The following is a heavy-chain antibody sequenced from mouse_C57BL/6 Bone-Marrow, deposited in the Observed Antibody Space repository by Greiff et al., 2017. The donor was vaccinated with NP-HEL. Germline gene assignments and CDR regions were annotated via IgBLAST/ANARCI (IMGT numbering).Heavy chain of an antibody. J-gene: IGHJ4*01. Sequence: VKVVESGAELVRPGSSVKLSCKDSYFAFMASAMHWVKQRPGQGLEWIGMIHPNSGSTNYNEKFKSKATLTVDKSSSTAYMQLSSLTSEDSAVYYCASGVRRYAMDYWGQGTSVTVSS. CDR1: YFAFMASA. V-gene: IGHV1-64*01. CDR3: ASGVRRYAMDY. CDR2: IHPNSGST. D-gene: IGHD2-13*01.